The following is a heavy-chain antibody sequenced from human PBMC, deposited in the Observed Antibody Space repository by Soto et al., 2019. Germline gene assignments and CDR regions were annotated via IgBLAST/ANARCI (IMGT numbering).Heavy chain of an antibody. Sequence: GGSLRLSCAASGFTFSSYAMSWVRQAPGKGLEWVSAISGSGGSTYSADSVKGRFTISRDNSKNKLYLQMNSLRAEDTAVYYCAKDFIVYPSGRYYAYWGQGTLVTVSS. CDR3: AKDFIVYPSGRYYAY. CDR2: ISGSGGST. D-gene: IGHD1-26*01. J-gene: IGHJ4*02. V-gene: IGHV3-23*01. CDR1: GFTFSSYA.